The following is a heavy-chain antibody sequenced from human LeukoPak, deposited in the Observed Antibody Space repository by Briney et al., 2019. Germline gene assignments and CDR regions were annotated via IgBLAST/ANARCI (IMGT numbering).Heavy chain of an antibody. CDR3: ARDYPVADWAADI. V-gene: IGHV4-59*11. J-gene: IGHJ3*02. Sequence: AETLSLTCSVSGGSISSHSWSWIRQAPGKGLEWIGYIDYRGSSNYNPSLKSRVTISADPSKNQFSLKLTSVTAADTAIYYCARDYPVADWAADIWGQGTMVTVSS. CDR1: GGSISSHS. CDR2: IDYRGSS. D-gene: IGHD3-9*01.